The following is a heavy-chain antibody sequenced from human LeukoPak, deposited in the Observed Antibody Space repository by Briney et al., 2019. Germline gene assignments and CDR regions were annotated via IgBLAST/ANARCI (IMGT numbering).Heavy chain of an antibody. CDR1: GFTLSNNY. J-gene: IGHJ4*02. D-gene: IGHD3-10*01. CDR3: ARDGERVLAYDY. CDR2: IHRDGST. Sequence: GGSLRLSCAVSGFTLSNNYMSWVRQAPGKGLEWVSIIHRDGSTYYADSVKGRFTISRDNSKNTLYIQMNSLSVEDTGVYCCARDGERVLAYDYWGQGTLVTVSS. V-gene: IGHV3-66*01.